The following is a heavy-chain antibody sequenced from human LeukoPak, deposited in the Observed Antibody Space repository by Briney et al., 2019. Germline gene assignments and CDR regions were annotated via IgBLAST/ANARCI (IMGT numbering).Heavy chain of an antibody. V-gene: IGHV4-61*01. CDR2: MHYSGST. D-gene: IGHD6-13*01. CDR3: ARVAIAGTGPDC. Sequence: SETLSLTCTVSGGSVSSGIYYWSWLRQPPGKGLEWIGFMHYSGSTSHHPSLKSRVTISVDTSKNQLSLKLSSVTAADTAVYYCARVAIAGTGPDCWGQGTLVTVSS. J-gene: IGHJ4*02. CDR1: GGSVSSGIYY.